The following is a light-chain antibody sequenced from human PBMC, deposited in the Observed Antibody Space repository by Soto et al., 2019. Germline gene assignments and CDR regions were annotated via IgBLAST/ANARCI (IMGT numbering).Light chain of an antibody. CDR1: QSISSY. V-gene: IGKV1-39*01. CDR3: LQSYSAPLT. Sequence: DIQMTQSPSSLSASVGDRVTITCRASQSISSYLSWYQLKPGKAPKLVISDAFSLQSGVPSRFSGSGSGTDFTLTISSLQPEDFATYYCLQSYSAPLTFGGGTKVETK. J-gene: IGKJ4*01. CDR2: DAF.